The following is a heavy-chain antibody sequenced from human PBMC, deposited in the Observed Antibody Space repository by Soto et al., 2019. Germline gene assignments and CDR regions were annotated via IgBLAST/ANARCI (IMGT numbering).Heavy chain of an antibody. J-gene: IGHJ6*02. CDR1: GFTFSDHY. CDR2: TRNKANSYTT. V-gene: IGHV3-72*01. Sequence: EVQLVESGGGLVQPGGSLRLSCAASGFTFSDHYMDWVRQAPGKGLEWVGRTRNKANSYTTEYAASVKGRFTISRDDSKNSRYVQMNSLKSEDTAVYYCARVGTVTGHYGMDVWGPGTTVSVSS. CDR3: ARVGTVTGHYGMDV. D-gene: IGHD4-4*01.